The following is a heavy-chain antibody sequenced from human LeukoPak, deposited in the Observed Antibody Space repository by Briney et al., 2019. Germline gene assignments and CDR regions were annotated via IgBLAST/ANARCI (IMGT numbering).Heavy chain of an antibody. V-gene: IGHV4-34*01. CDR2: INHSGST. CDR3: ARRQRAAARYVDV. D-gene: IGHD6-13*01. Sequence: SETLSLTCAVYGGSFSGYYWSWIRQPPGKGLEWIGEINHSGSTNYNPSLKSRVTISVDTSKNQFSLKLSSVTAADTAVYYCARRQRAAARYVDVWGKGTTVTVSS. J-gene: IGHJ6*04. CDR1: GGSFSGYY.